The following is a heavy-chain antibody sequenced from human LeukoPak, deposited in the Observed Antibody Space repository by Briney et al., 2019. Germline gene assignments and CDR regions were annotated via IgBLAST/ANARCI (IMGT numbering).Heavy chain of an antibody. Sequence: SETLSLTCAVYGGSFSGYYWSWIRQPPGKGLEWIGETNHSGSTNYNPSLKSRVTISVDTSKNQFSLKLSSVTAADTAVYYCARRPSSIAARPAGGYFQHWGQGTLVTVSS. CDR3: ARRPSSIAARPAGGYFQH. J-gene: IGHJ1*01. CDR2: TNHSGST. V-gene: IGHV4-34*01. CDR1: GGSFSGYY. D-gene: IGHD6-6*01.